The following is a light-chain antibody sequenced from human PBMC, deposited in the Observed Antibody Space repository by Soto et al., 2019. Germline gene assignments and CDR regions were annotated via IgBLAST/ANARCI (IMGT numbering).Light chain of an antibody. V-gene: IGKV1-39*01. J-gene: IGKJ2*01. CDR1: QSISSY. Sequence: DIQMTQSPSSLSASVGDRVTITCRASQSISSYLNWYQQKPGKAPKLLIYAASSLQSGVPSRFSGSGSGTDFTLTISSLQPEDFATYYCQQRYSTLGTFGQGTKLEIK. CDR2: AAS. CDR3: QQRYSTLGT.